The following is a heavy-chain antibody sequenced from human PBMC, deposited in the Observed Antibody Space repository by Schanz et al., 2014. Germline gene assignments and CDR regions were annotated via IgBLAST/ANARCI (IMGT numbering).Heavy chain of an antibody. Sequence: QLQLQESGPGLVKPSETLSLTCTVSGGSISSGYYWDWIRQPPGKGLEWIGVIYHSGNTYYNPSLKSRVTISVNTSKNQSPLKRNSVTAADTAVYYCARSTYDFWSAFDYWGQGILVAVSS. CDR3: ARSTYDFWSAFDY. CDR1: GGSISSGYY. J-gene: IGHJ4*02. CDR2: IYHSGNT. D-gene: IGHD3-3*01. V-gene: IGHV4-38-2*02.